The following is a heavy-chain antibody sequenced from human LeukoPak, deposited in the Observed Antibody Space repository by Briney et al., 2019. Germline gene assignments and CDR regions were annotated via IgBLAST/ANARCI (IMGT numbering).Heavy chain of an antibody. V-gene: IGHV1-3*01. J-gene: IGHJ4*02. CDR1: GYTFTSYA. D-gene: IGHD6-19*01. CDR3: AIYTRQRLVPSKYYFDY. Sequence: ASVKVSCKASGYTFTSYAMHWVRQAPGQRLEWMGWINAGNGNTKYSQKFQGRVTITRDTSASTAYMELSSLRSEDTAVYYCAIYTRQRLVPSKYYFDYWGQGTLVTVSS. CDR2: INAGNGNT.